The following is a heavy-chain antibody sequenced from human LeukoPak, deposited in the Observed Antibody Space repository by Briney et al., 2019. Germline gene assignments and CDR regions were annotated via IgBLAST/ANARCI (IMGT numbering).Heavy chain of an antibody. V-gene: IGHV3-30*18. Sequence: GGSLRLSCAASGFTFSSYGMHWVRQAPGKGPEWVTAISHDGINKYYADSVKGRFTISRDNSKNTLYVQMNSLRAEDTAVYYCAKDNYYDSSAFVDYRGQGTLVTVSS. D-gene: IGHD3-22*01. CDR2: ISHDGINK. CDR1: GFTFSSYG. J-gene: IGHJ4*02. CDR3: AKDNYYDSSAFVDY.